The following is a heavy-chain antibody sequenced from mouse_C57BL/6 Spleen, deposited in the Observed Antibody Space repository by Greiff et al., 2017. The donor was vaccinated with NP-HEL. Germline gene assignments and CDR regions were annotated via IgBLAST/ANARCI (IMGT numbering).Heavy chain of an antibody. D-gene: IGHD2-1*01. J-gene: IGHJ3*01. CDR3: AREGGVYYGNYGWFAY. CDR2: INPNNGGT. V-gene: IGHV1-22*01. CDR1: GYTFTDYN. Sequence: EVQLQQSGPELVKPGASVKMSCKASGYTFTDYNMHWVKQSHGKSLEWIGYINPNNGGTSYNQKFKGKATLTVNKSSSTAYMELRSLTSEDSAVYYCAREGGVYYGNYGWFAYWGQRTLVTVSA.